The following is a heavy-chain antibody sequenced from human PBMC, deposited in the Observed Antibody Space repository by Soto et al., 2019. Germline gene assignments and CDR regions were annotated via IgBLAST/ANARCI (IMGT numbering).Heavy chain of an antibody. J-gene: IGHJ3*02. D-gene: IGHD3-9*01. Sequence: GGSLRLSCAASGFTFSDHYMSWIRQAPGKGLEWVSYIGRSSSYTNYADSVKGRFTISRDNAKNSLYLQMNSLRAEDTAVYYCARDADILTGSDAFDIWGQGTMVTVSS. V-gene: IGHV3-11*05. CDR1: GFTFSDHY. CDR2: IGRSSSYT. CDR3: ARDADILTGSDAFDI.